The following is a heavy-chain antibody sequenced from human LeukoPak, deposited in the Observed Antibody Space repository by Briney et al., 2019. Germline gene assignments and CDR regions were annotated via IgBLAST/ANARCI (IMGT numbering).Heavy chain of an antibody. Sequence: KPGGSLRLSCAASGFTFNSYSMNWVRQAPGKGLEWVSSISGSNSYIYYADSMKGRFTISRDNAKNSLYLQMNSLRAKDTAVYYCARERGGGGLGVFIKRSYYYRDVWGKGTRSPSP. CDR2: ISGSNSYI. CDR1: GFTFNSYS. V-gene: IGHV3-21*01. CDR3: ARERGGGGLGVFIKRSYYYRDV. D-gene: IGHD3-3*01. J-gene: IGHJ6*03.